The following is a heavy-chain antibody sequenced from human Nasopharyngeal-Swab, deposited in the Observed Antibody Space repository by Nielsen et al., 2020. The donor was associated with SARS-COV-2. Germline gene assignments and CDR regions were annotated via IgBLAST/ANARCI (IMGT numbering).Heavy chain of an antibody. D-gene: IGHD4-17*01. J-gene: IGHJ4*02. CDR2: ISSSSSYI. V-gene: IGHV3-21*01. Sequence: GGSLRLSCAASGFTFSSYSMNWVRQAPGKGLEWVSSISSSSSYIYYADSVKGRFTISRDNAKNSPYLQMNSLRAEDTAVYYCTTDLHDYGDYDYWGQGTLVTVSS. CDR3: TTDLHDYGDYDY. CDR1: GFTFSSYS.